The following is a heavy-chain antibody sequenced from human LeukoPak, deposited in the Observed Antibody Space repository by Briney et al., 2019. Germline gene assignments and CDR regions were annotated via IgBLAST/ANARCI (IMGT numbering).Heavy chain of an antibody. CDR3: ARSMRGIAAAGTIPYDY. CDR1: GYTFTGYY. CDR2: INPNSGGT. V-gene: IGHV1-2*02. Sequence: ASVKVSCQASGYTFTGYYMHWVRQAPGQGLEWMGWINPNSGGTNYAQKFQGRVTMTRDTSISTAYMELSRLRSDDTAVYYCARSMRGIAAAGTIPYDYWGQGTLVTVSS. J-gene: IGHJ4*02. D-gene: IGHD6-13*01.